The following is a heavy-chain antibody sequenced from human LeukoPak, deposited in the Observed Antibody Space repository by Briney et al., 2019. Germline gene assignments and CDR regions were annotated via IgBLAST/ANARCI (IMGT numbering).Heavy chain of an antibody. D-gene: IGHD3-3*01. J-gene: IGHJ5*02. CDR1: GGSISSGGYS. V-gene: IGHV4-39*07. CDR2: IYHSGST. CDR3: AREPYYDFWSGYYTNWFDP. Sequence: SETLSLTCAVSGGSISSGGYSWGWIRQPPGKGLEWIGSIYHSGSTYYNPSLKSRVTISVDTSKNQFSLKLSSVTAADTAVYYCAREPYYDFWSGYYTNWFDPWGQGTLVTVSS.